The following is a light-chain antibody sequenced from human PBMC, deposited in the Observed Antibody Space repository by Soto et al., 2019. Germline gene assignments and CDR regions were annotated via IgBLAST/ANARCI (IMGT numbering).Light chain of an antibody. Sequence: ELVMTQSPTTLSVSTEGRATLSCRASQSISDTLAWYQQKSGQPPRLLIYDAFTRDTGIPARFSGSGYGTDVTLIITSLETEEVEVYCGQRRRVWPVSFGQGALRDIK. CDR3: QRRRVWPVS. J-gene: IGKJ5*01. CDR2: DAF. CDR1: QSISDT. V-gene: IGKV3-11*01.